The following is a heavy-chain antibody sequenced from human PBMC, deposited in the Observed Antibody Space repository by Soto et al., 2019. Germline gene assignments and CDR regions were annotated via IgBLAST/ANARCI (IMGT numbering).Heavy chain of an antibody. V-gene: IGHV3-33*01. CDR3: ARDLGVAAGGVMDCYAMDV. D-gene: IGHD6-13*01. Sequence: QVQLVESGGGVVQPGRSLKLSCEASGFNFFSYAMHWVRQAPGKGLEWVAVIWYDGSNEDYGDSMKGRFTIFRDNSKNTLYLQMNSLRADDTAVYYCARDLGVAAGGVMDCYAMDVWGQGTTVTVSS. CDR2: IWYDGSNE. J-gene: IGHJ6*02. CDR1: GFNFFSYA.